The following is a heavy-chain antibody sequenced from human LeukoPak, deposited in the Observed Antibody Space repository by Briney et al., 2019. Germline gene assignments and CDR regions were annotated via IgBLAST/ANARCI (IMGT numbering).Heavy chain of an antibody. CDR1: GASVTSSC. CDR3: GRRACTFDY. D-gene: IGHD2-8*01. J-gene: IGHJ4*02. CDR2: IYYSRST. V-gene: IGHV4-59*02. Sequence: TLDGASVTSSCTGSARLHPRDWMEWFGNIYYSRSTNYNPSLRRRVTISVDTTKKQFSLKLSSVSASDTAVYYCGRRACTFDYWGQGTLDTVSS.